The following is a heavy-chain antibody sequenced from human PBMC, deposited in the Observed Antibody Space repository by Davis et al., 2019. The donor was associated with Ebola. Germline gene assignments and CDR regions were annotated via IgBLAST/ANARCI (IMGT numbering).Heavy chain of an antibody. CDR3: ARKTAADYADYEVFDY. J-gene: IGHJ4*02. CDR1: GYSISSGYY. D-gene: IGHD4-17*01. CDR2: IYTSGTA. Sequence: PSETLSLTCNVSGYSISSGYYWGWIRQPAGKGLEWIGHIYTSGTANSNPSLKSRVTMSVDTSKNQFSLKLTSVTAADTAVYYCARKTAADYADYEVFDYWGQGTPITVSS. V-gene: IGHV4-61*09.